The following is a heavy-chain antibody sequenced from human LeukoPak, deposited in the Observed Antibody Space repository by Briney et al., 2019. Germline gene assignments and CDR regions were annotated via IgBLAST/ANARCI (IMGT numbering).Heavy chain of an antibody. J-gene: IGHJ4*02. CDR2: INPSGGST. V-gene: IGHV1-46*01. Sequence: ASVKVSCKVSGYTLTELSMHWVRQAPGQGLEWMGIINPSGGSTSYAQKFQGRVTMTRDTSTSTVYMELSSLRSEDTAVYYCASGAEAGFGYWGQGTLVTVSS. CDR1: GYTLTELS. CDR3: ASGAEAGFGY.